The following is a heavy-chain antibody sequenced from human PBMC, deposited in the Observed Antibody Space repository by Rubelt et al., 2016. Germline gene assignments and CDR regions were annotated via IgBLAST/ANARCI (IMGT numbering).Heavy chain of an antibody. Sequence: QVQLVQSGAEVKKPGASVKVSCKASGYTFTSYGISWVRQAPGQGLEWMGWISAYNGNTNYAQKLQGRVTITRDTSASTAYMELSSLRSEDTAVYYCARDIYSGSYYGYWGQGTLVTVSS. CDR3: ARDIYSGSYYGY. CDR1: GYTFTSYG. CDR2: ISAYNGNT. D-gene: IGHD1-26*01. V-gene: IGHV1-18*01. J-gene: IGHJ4*02.